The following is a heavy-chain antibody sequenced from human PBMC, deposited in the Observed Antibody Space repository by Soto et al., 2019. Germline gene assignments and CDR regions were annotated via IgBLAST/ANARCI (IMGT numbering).Heavy chain of an antibody. D-gene: IGHD3-10*01. V-gene: IGHV3-48*03. CDR1: GFTFSSYE. J-gene: IGHJ4*02. CDR2: ISSSGDTI. Sequence: GGSLRLSCGASGFTFSSYEMNWVRQAPGKGLEWVSYISSSGDTINYADSVKGRFTISRDNAKNSLYLQMNSLRAEDTAVYYCARSITPFDYWGQGTPVTVSS. CDR3: ARSITPFDY.